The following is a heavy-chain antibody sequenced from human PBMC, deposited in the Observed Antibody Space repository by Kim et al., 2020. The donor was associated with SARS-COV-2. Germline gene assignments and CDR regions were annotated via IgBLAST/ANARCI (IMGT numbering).Heavy chain of an antibody. CDR1: GFTFSSYG. V-gene: IGHV3-33*01. CDR2: IWYDGSNK. J-gene: IGHJ4*02. CDR3: ARHKVYYYGSGSYYTDYYFDY. D-gene: IGHD3-10*01. Sequence: GGSLRLSCAASGFTFSSYGMHWVRQAPGKGLEWVAVIWYDGSNKYYADSVKGRFTISRDNSKNTLYLQMNSLRAEDTAVYYCARHKVYYYGSGSYYTDYYFDYWGQGTLVTVSS.